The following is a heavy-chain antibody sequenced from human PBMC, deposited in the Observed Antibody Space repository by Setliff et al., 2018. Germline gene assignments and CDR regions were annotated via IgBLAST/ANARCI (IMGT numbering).Heavy chain of an antibody. V-gene: IGHV1-18*01. CDR2: ISSYNNDVT. Sequence: GASVKVSCKASGDTFSTYALSWVRQAPGQGLEWMGWISSYNNDVTNYLQRFQGRVTMTTDTSTSAAYMELRSLRSDDTAVYYCAISSLSICSGGTCPNAFDVWGQGTMVTVSS. CDR1: GDTFSTYA. D-gene: IGHD2-15*01. CDR3: AISSLSICSGGTCPNAFDV. J-gene: IGHJ3*01.